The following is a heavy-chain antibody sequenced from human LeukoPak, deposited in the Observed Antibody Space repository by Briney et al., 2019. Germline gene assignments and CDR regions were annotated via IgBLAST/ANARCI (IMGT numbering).Heavy chain of an antibody. CDR3: ARLGGYSYGTPDPALGYYYYMDV. V-gene: IGHV5-51*01. J-gene: IGHJ6*03. CDR1: GYSFTSYW. D-gene: IGHD5-18*01. CDR2: IYPGDSDT. Sequence: GESLKISCKGSGYSFTSYWIGWVRQMPGKGLEWMGIIYPGDSDTRYSPSFQGQVTISADKSISTAYLQWSSLKASDTAMYYCARLGGYSYGTPDPALGYYYYMDVWGKGTTVTVSS.